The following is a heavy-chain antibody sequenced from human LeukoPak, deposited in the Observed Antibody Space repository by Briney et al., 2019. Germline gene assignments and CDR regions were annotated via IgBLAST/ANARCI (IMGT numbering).Heavy chain of an antibody. CDR2: IRYEGSNK. Sequence: GGSLRLSCAAPGFSFISYGIYWVRQAPGKGLEWVSFIRYEGSNKYYAASVKGRFTISRDNSKNTLYLQMNSLRAEDTAVYYCAKVAQPDAGLFDPWGQGTLVTVSS. CDR3: AKVAQPDAGLFDP. J-gene: IGHJ5*02. CDR1: GFSFISYG. D-gene: IGHD1-14*01. V-gene: IGHV3-30*02.